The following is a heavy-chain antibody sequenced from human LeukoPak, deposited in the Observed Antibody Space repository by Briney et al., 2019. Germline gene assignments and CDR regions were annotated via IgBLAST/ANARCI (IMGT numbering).Heavy chain of an antibody. CDR3: ARVPQLLWFGDLDY. V-gene: IGHV4-30-4*01. J-gene: IGHJ4*02. CDR1: GGSISSGDYF. CDR2: IYYSGST. Sequence: SETLSLTCTVSGGSISSGDYFWSWIRQPPGKGLEWIGYIYYSGSTYYNPSLKSRVTISVDTSKNQFSLKLSSVTAADTAVYYCARVPQLLWFGDLDYWGQGTLVTVSS. D-gene: IGHD3-10*01.